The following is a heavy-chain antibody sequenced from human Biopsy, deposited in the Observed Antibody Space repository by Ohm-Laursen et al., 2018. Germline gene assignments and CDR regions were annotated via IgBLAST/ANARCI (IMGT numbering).Heavy chain of an antibody. Sequence: GTLSLTCSVSGGSIISYYWTWIRQPPGKGLEWIGHVYNGGNTNYNPSLKSRVTISKDTSKNQFSLQVNTVTAADTAVYYCARTPGDSCWSGSYKKGLCFDAWGQGTLVTVSS. CDR2: VYNGGNT. CDR1: GGSIISYY. V-gene: IGHV4-59*01. D-gene: IGHD3-3*01. J-gene: IGHJ5*02. CDR3: ARTPGDSCWSGSYKKGLCFDA.